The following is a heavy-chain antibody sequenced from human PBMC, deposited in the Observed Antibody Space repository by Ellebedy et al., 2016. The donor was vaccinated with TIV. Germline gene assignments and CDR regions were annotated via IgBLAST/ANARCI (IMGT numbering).Heavy chain of an antibody. CDR2: IYYSGST. J-gene: IGHJ4*02. CDR1: GGSISSYY. V-gene: IGHV4-59*01. CDR3: ARAATPSTPVDY. Sequence: SETLSLXCTVSGGSISSYYWSWIRQPPGKGLEWIGYIYYSGSTNYNPSLKSRVTVSVDTSKNQFSLKLSSATAADTTVYYCARAATPSTPVDYWGQGSLLTFSS. D-gene: IGHD2-15*01.